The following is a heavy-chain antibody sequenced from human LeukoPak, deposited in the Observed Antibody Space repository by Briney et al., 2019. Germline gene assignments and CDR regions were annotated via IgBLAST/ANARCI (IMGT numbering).Heavy chain of an antibody. CDR3: AKDIGGGGSCYDY. Sequence: GGSLRLSCAASGFTFNDCGMSWVRQAPGKGLEWVSGINWNGGSTGYADSVKGRFTISRDNSKNSLYLQMNSLRTEDTALYYCAKDIGGGGSCYDYWGQGTLVTVSS. D-gene: IGHD2-15*01. CDR2: INWNGGST. V-gene: IGHV3-20*04. J-gene: IGHJ4*02. CDR1: GFTFNDCG.